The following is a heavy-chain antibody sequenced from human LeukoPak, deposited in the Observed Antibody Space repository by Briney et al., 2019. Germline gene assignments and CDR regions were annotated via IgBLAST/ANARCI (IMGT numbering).Heavy chain of an antibody. Sequence: GASVQVSCKASGFTFTRYYMHWVRQAPGQGLEWMGIIHPSSGSTSYAQKFEGRVTLTRDTSTSTVYMELSSLRSEDTAVYYCARDSSTNSLADPWGQGTLVTVSS. D-gene: IGHD2-2*01. CDR1: GFTFTRYY. CDR3: ARDSSTNSLADP. J-gene: IGHJ5*02. CDR2: IHPSSGST. V-gene: IGHV1-46*01.